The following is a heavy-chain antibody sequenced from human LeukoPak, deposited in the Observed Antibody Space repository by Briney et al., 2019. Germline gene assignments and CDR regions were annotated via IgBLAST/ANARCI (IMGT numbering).Heavy chain of an antibody. CDR1: GFTLGSYW. V-gene: IGHV3-74*01. CDR2: INPDGGTT. J-gene: IGHJ4*02. Sequence: GGSLRLSCAASGFTLGSYWVHWVRQVPGKGLVWVSRINPDGGTTTYADSVKGRFTISRDNAKNTLYLQMNSLRAEDTAVYYCARVRVGAYDFEYWGQGTLVTVSS. CDR3: ARVRVGAYDFEY. D-gene: IGHD3-10*01.